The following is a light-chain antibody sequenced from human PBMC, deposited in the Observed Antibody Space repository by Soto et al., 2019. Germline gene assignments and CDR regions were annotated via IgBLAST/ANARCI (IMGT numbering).Light chain of an antibody. J-gene: IGKJ5*01. CDR1: QAIGSD. Sequence: DFQMTQSPSPLAASIGDRVTISCRASQAIGSDLAWFQHRPGTAPQRLIFAVSSLQSGVPSRFSGSGSGTDFSLTISSLQPEDFATYYCQQVNSFPSTFGQGTRLEIK. CDR2: AVS. CDR3: QQVNSFPST. V-gene: IGKV1-17*01.